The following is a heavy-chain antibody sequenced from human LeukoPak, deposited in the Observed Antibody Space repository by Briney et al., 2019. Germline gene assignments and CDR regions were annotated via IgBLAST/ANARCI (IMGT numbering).Heavy chain of an antibody. CDR1: GFTFSSYG. V-gene: IGHV3-30*02. Sequence: GGSLRLSCAASGFTFSSYGMHWVRQAPGKGLEWVAFIRSDGSDKYYADSVKGRFTISRDNSKNTLSLQMNSLRAGDTALYYCARLPIVVITSGGYWGQGTLVTVSS. CDR2: IRSDGSDK. D-gene: IGHD3-22*01. J-gene: IGHJ4*02. CDR3: ARLPIVVITSGGY.